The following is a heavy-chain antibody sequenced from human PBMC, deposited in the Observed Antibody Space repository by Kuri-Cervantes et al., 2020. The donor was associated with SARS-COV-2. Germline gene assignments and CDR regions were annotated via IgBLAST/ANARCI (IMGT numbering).Heavy chain of an antibody. CDR2: IYSGGSST. J-gene: IGHJ4*02. CDR3: AKDREVHDYGGSFDY. V-gene: IGHV3-23*03. CDR1: GFTFRSYA. Sequence: GESLKISCAASGFTFRSYAMSWVRQAPGKGLEWVSVIYSGGSSTYYADSVKGRFTISRDNSKNTLYLQMNGLRAEDTAVYYCAKDREVHDYGGSFDYWGQGTLVTVSS. D-gene: IGHD4-17*01.